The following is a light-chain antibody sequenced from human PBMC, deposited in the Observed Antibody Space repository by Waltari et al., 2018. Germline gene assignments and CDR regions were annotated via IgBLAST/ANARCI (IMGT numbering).Light chain of an antibody. J-gene: IGLJ3*02. CDR3: NSYTNNSTLV. CDR2: DVI. Sequence: QSALTQPASVSGSPGQSITISCTGTSSDVGAYSYVSWYQQFPGQVPKLIIYDVIRRHSGVSNLFSGSKSGNTASLTISGLQGEDEAHYYCNSYTNNSTLVFGGGTELTVL. V-gene: IGLV2-14*01. CDR1: SSDVGAYSY.